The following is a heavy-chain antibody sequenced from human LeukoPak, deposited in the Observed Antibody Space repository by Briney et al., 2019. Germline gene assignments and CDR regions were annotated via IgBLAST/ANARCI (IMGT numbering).Heavy chain of an antibody. J-gene: IGHJ4*02. CDR2: IRSKANSYAT. D-gene: IGHD3-3*01. V-gene: IGHV3-73*01. Sequence: GRSLRLSYAASWFSFSGSAMHWVQQASGKGLEWVGRIRSKANSYATAYAASVKGRFTISRDDSKNTAYLQMNSLKTEDTAVYYCTTDPNYDIWNRGYWGQGTLVTVSS. CDR3: TTDPNYDIWNRGY. CDR1: WFSFSGSA.